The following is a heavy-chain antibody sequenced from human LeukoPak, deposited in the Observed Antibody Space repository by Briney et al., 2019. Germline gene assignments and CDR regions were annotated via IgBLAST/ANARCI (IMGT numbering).Heavy chain of an antibody. CDR2: ISSSSSYI. CDR3: ARGEYSSSSGDY. V-gene: IGHV3-21*01. D-gene: IGHD6-6*01. CDR1: GFIFSSYG. Sequence: PGGSLRLSCAASGFIFSSYGMHWVRQAPGKGLEWVSSISSSSSYIYYADSVKGRFTISRDNAKNSLYLQMNSLRAEDTAVYYCARGEYSSSSGDYWGQGTLVTVSS. J-gene: IGHJ4*02.